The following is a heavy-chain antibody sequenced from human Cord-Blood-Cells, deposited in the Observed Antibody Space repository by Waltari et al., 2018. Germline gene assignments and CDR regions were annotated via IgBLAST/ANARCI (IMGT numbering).Heavy chain of an antibody. V-gene: IGHV4-59*01. D-gene: IGHD3-10*01. CDR1: GGSISSYY. CDR2: IYYSGST. Sequence: QVQLQESGPGLVKPSETLSLTCTVSGGSISSYYWSWIRQPPGKGLEWIGYIYYSGSTNYTPSLNSRVTITVDTSKNQFSLKLSSVTAADTAVYYCARDRAYYGSGSYYFDIWGQGTMVTVSS. CDR3: ARDRAYYGSGSYYFDI. J-gene: IGHJ3*02.